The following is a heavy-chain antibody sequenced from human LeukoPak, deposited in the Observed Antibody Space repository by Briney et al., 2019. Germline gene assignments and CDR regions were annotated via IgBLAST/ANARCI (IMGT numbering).Heavy chain of an antibody. CDR2: ISGSSATT. CDR3: ATSRVGLSDY. Sequence: GGSLRLSCAASGFTFSSYAMSWVRQSPGKGLEWVSVISGSSATTYYADSVKGRFTISRDNSKNTLYLQMNSLRAEDTALYYCATSRVGLSDYWGLGTLVTVSS. J-gene: IGHJ4*02. CDR1: GFTFSSYA. D-gene: IGHD5-24*01. V-gene: IGHV3-23*01.